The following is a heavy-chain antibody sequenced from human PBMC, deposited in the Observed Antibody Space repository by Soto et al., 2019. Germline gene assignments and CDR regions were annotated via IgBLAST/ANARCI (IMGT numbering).Heavy chain of an antibody. CDR1: GYTFTGCY. J-gene: IGHJ1*01. CDR3: ARGGFTSDYGSGRERH. D-gene: IGHD3-10*01. V-gene: IGHV1-2*02. Sequence: QVQLVQSGAEVKKPGASVKVSCKASGYTFTGCYMHWVRQAPGQGLEWMGWINPNSGGTNYAQKFQGRVTMTRDTSISTAYMELSRLRSDDTAVYYCARGGFTSDYGSGRERHWGQGTLVTVSS. CDR2: INPNSGGT.